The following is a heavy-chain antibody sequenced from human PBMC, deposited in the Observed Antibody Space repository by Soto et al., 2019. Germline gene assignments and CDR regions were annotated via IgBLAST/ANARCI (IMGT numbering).Heavy chain of an antibody. CDR3: ARGDIVVVPAAIRYYYYYGMDV. J-gene: IGHJ6*02. CDR2: INPNSGGT. D-gene: IGHD2-2*02. CDR1: GYTFTGYY. Sequence: ASVKVSCKASGYTFTGYYMHWVRQAPGQGLEWMGWINPNSGGTNYAQKFQGRVTMTRDTSISTAYMELSRLRSDDTAVYYCARGDIVVVPAAIRYYYYYGMDVWGQGTTVTVSS. V-gene: IGHV1-2*02.